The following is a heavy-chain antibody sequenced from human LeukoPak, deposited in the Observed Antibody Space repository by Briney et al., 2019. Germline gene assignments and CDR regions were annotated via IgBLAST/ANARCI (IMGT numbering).Heavy chain of an antibody. D-gene: IGHD5-18*01. Sequence: GGSLRLSCAASGFTFSSYEMNWVRQAPGKGLEWVSYISSSGSTIFYADSVKGRFAFSRDNARDSLYLQMNSLRAEDTAVYYCARGPRYSYGYDYWGQGTLVTVSS. CDR2: ISSSGSTI. J-gene: IGHJ4*02. V-gene: IGHV3-48*03. CDR1: GFTFSSYE. CDR3: ARGPRYSYGYDY.